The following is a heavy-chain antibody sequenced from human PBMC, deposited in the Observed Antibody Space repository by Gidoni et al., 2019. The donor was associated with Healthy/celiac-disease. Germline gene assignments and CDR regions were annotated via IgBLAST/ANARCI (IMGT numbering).Heavy chain of an antibody. J-gene: IGHJ3*02. Sequence: TISRDNSKNTLYLQMNSLRAEDTAVYYCARIAFDIWGQGTMVTVSS. CDR3: ARIAFDI. V-gene: IGHV3-30*01.